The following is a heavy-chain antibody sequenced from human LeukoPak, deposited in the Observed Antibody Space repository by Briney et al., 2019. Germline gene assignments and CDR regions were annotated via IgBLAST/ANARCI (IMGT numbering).Heavy chain of an antibody. Sequence: GGSLRLSCAAAGFTFSTYAMNWIRQAPGKGLEWVSTISGGGPRTYYADSVKGRFTISRDNANNTVYLLMSSLRAEDTAVYYCAKGTCTAKSCYVNAFDMWGQGTKV. CDR1: GFTFSTYA. CDR2: ISGGGPRT. J-gene: IGHJ3*02. D-gene: IGHD2-15*01. V-gene: IGHV3-23*01. CDR3: AKGTCTAKSCYVNAFDM.